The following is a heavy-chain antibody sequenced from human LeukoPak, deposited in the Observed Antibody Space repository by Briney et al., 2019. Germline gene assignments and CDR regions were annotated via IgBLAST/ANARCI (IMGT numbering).Heavy chain of an antibody. CDR1: GGSFSDYY. D-gene: IGHD5-12*01. V-gene: IGHV4-34*01. CDR3: VYVGLTATIREDC. CDR2: INHSANM. J-gene: IGHJ4*02. Sequence: PSETLSLTCAVYGGSFSDYYWSWIRQPPGKGLEWIGDINHSANMRYNPSPKSRVSLSVDTSKSQFSLKLSSVTAADTAIYYCVYVGLTATIREDCWGQGTLVTVSS.